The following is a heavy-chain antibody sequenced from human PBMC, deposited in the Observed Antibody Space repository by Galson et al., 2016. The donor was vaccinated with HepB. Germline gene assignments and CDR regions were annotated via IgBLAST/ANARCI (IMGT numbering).Heavy chain of an antibody. CDR3: ARALVDRSGFSGFDI. J-gene: IGHJ3*02. Sequence: SLRLSCAASGFTFNDYAMDWVRQAPGKGLEWVAVISYDGTLDYYADSVKGRFTISRDKSNNTLYLQMNSLRAEDTAVYYCARALVDRSGFSGFDIWGQGTMVTVSS. CDR2: ISYDGTLD. CDR1: GFTFNDYA. V-gene: IGHV3-30-3*01. D-gene: IGHD3-22*01.